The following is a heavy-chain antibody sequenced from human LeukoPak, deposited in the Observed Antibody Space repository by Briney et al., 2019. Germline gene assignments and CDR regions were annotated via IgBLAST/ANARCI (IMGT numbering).Heavy chain of an antibody. CDR1: GGTFSSYA. CDR3: ASTGYDCYYYGMDV. Sequence: ASVKVSCKASGGTFSSYAISWVRQAPGQGLEWMGGIIPIFGTANYAQKFQGRVTITADESTSTAYMELSSLRSEDTAVYYCASTGYDCYYYGMDVWGQGTTVTVSS. D-gene: IGHD5-12*01. CDR2: IIPIFGTA. J-gene: IGHJ6*02. V-gene: IGHV1-69*13.